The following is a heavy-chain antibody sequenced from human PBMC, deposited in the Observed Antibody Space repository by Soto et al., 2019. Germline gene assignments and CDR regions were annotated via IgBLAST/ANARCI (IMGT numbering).Heavy chain of an antibody. V-gene: IGHV1-18*01. Sequence: GPEVKNPGASLKVSCKASGYTFTNYGITWVRQAPGQGLEWMGWITASNGNANYAREIQGRLTLTRDTSTNTASMELRSLRSDDTAVYYWARGASCSSTSCYDNFHYGLAVWGQGTTVIVSS. CDR2: ITASNGNA. D-gene: IGHD2-2*01. J-gene: IGHJ6*02. CDR1: GYTFTNYG. CDR3: ARGASCSSTSCYDNFHYGLAV.